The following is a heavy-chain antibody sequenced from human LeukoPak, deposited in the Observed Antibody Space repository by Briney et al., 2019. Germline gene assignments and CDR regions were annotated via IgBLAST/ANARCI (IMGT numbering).Heavy chain of an antibody. V-gene: IGHV1-18*01. J-gene: IGHJ1*01. CDR2: ISVYNGNT. CDR3: ARGESGIQH. CDR1: GYIFTNNG. Sequence: GASVKVSCKASGYIFTNNGISWVRQAPGQGLEWMGWISVYNGNTNYAQKLQGRVTTTTDTSASTAYMELRSLRSDDTAVYYCARGESGIQHWGQGTLVTFSS.